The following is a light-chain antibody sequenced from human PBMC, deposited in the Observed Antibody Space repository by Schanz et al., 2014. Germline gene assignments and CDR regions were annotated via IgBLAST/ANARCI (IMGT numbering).Light chain of an antibody. CDR3: SAYVQGRNFVA. CDR2: EGS. V-gene: IGLV2-23*03. Sequence: QSALTQPASVSGSPGQSITISCTGTSSDIGSYNLVSWYQQHPDKAPKLMIYEGSKRPSGVSNRFSGSKSGNTASLTISGLQAEDEADYYCSAYVQGRNFVAFGGGTKLTVL. J-gene: IGLJ2*01. CDR1: SSDIGSYNL.